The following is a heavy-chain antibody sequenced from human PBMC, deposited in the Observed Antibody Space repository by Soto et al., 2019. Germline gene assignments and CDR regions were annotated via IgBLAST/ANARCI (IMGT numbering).Heavy chain of an antibody. CDR2: IYTSGST. V-gene: IGHV4-4*07. J-gene: IGHJ5*02. D-gene: IGHD3-3*01. CDR1: GGSISSYY. CDR3: ARATIFGVVINWFDP. Sequence: QVQLQESGPGLVKPSETLSLTCTVSGGSISSYYWSWIRQPAGKGLEWIGRIYTSGSTNYNPSLKSRVTMSVDTSKNQCSLKLSSVTAADTAVYYCARATIFGVVINWFDPWGQGTLVTVSS.